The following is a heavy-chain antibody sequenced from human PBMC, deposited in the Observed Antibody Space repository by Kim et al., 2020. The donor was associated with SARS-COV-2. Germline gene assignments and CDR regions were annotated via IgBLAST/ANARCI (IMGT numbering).Heavy chain of an antibody. Sequence: GGSLRLSCAASGFTFSSYGMHWVRQAPGKGLEWVAVISYDGSNKYYADSVKGRFTISRDNSKNTLYLQMNSLRAEDTAVYYCAKAGNYRAYGMDVWGQGTMVTVSS. CDR1: GFTFSSYG. CDR2: ISYDGSNK. V-gene: IGHV3-30*18. D-gene: IGHD1-7*01. J-gene: IGHJ6*02. CDR3: AKAGNYRAYGMDV.